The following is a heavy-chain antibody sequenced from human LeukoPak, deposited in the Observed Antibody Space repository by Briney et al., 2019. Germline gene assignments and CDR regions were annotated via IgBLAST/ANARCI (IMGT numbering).Heavy chain of an antibody. D-gene: IGHD2-15*01. V-gene: IGHV3-21*01. CDR3: ASGQLGYCSGGSCYPDY. CDR2: ISSSSSYI. J-gene: IGHJ4*02. CDR1: GFPFSREW. Sequence: PGGSLRLSCEASGFPFSREWMTWVRQAPGKGLEWVSSISSSSSYIYYADSVKGRFTISRDNAKNSLYLQMNSLRAEDTAVYYCASGQLGYCSGGSCYPDYWGQGTLVTVSS.